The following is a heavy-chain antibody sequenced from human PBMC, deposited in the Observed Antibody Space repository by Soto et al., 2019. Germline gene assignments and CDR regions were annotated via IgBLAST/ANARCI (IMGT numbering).Heavy chain of an antibody. D-gene: IGHD3-10*01. CDR2: SNSDGSRT. CDR1: GFTFSSYW. J-gene: IGHJ6*02. V-gene: IGHV3-74*01. Sequence: HPGGSLRLSCAASGFTFSSYWMHWVRQAPGKGLVWVSRSNSDGSRTSYADSVKGRFTISRDTAKNTLYLQMNSLRAEDTAVYYCARPYYGSDSPDYGMDVWGQGTTVTVSS. CDR3: ARPYYGSDSPDYGMDV.